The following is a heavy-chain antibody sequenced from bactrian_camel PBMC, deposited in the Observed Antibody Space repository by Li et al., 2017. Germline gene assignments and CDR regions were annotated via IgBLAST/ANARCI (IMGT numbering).Heavy chain of an antibody. V-gene: IGHV3S55*01. CDR2: VDSDRRV. Sequence: HVQLGESGGGSVQVGGSLRLSCEASGDTSRLYFMGWFRQAPGKEREGVAAVDSDRRVYVADSVQGRFTVSKDDTDDNPQTTLYLQMDSLKPEDTAMYFCAAMGSKYYVDPRYTVSKCKDYNHWGQGTQVTVS. CDR3: AAMGSKYYVDPRYTVSKCKDYNH. D-gene: IGHD3*01. J-gene: IGHJ4*01. CDR1: GDTSRLYF.